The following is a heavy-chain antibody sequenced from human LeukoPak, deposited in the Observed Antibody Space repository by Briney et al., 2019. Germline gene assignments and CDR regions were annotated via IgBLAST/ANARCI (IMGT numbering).Heavy chain of an antibody. CDR1: GFTFSDYY. CDR2: ISSSGSTI. D-gene: IGHD1-14*01. J-gene: IGHJ4*02. Sequence: GGSLRLSCAASGFTFSDYYMSWIRQAPGKGLEWVSYISSSGSTIYYADSVKGRFTISRDNAKNTLYLQMNSLRAEDKAVYYCAKDRQHWPHRTYFDYWGQGTLVTVSS. V-gene: IGHV3-11*01. CDR3: AKDRQHWPHRTYFDY.